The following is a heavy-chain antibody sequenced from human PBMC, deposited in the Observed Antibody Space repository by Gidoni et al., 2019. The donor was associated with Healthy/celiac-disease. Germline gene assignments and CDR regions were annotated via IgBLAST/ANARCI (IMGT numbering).Heavy chain of an antibody. V-gene: IGHV3-21*01. Sequence: EVQLVESGGGLVKPGGSLRLSCAASRFTFRSDSMNWVRQAPGKGRGWVSSISSMSSYIYYADSVKGRFTISRDNAKNSLYLQMNSLRAEDTAVYYCARERGGSYPFDYWGQGTLVTVSS. CDR1: RFTFRSDS. CDR3: ARERGGSYPFDY. J-gene: IGHJ4*02. D-gene: IGHD1-26*01. CDR2: ISSMSSYI.